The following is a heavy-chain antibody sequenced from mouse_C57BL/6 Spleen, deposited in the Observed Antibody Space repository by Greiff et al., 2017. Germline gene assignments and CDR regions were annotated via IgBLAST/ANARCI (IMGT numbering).Heavy chain of an antibody. CDR1: GYTFTSYW. Sequence: QVQLQQPGAELVMPGASVKLSCKASGYTFTSYWMHWVKQRPGQGLEWIGEIDPSDSYTNYNQKFKGKSTLTVDKSSSTAYMQLSSLTSEDSAVYYCASDSGYWYFDVWGTGTTVTVSS. J-gene: IGHJ1*03. V-gene: IGHV1-69*01. CDR2: IDPSDSYT. CDR3: ASDSGYWYFDV. D-gene: IGHD3-2*02.